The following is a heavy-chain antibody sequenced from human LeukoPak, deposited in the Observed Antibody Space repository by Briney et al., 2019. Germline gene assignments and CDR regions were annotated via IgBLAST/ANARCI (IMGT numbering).Heavy chain of an antibody. J-gene: IGHJ4*02. CDR1: GYTFTSYG. V-gene: IGHV1-18*01. Sequence: GASVKVSCTASGYTFTSYGISWVRQAPGQGLEWMGWISAYNGNTNYAQKLQGRVTMTEDTSTDTAYMELSSLRSEDTAVYYCATHHYYYDSSGWFDYWGQGTLVTVSS. CDR3: ATHHYYYDSSGWFDY. CDR2: ISAYNGNT. D-gene: IGHD3-22*01.